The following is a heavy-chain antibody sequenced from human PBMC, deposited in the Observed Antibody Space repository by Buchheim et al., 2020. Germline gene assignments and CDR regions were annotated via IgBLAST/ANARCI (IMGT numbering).Heavy chain of an antibody. J-gene: IGHJ6*02. D-gene: IGHD3-3*01. CDR3: ARDLRDYDFWSGKLDV. Sequence: QVQLVESGGGVVQPGRSLRLSCAASGFTFSSYAMHWVRQAPGKGLEWVAVISYDGSNKYYADSVKGRFTISSDNSKNTLYLQMNSLRAEDTAVYYCARDLRDYDFWSGKLDVWGQGTT. V-gene: IGHV3-30*04. CDR1: GFTFSSYA. CDR2: ISYDGSNK.